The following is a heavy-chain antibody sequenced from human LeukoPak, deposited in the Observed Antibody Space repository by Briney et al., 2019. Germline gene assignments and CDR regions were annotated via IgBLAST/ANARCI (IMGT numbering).Heavy chain of an antibody. CDR1: GDSISSSSYY. CDR2: IYYSGST. J-gene: IGHJ4*02. CDR3: ARRGSGHYDYYFDY. D-gene: IGHD3-22*01. V-gene: IGHV4-39*01. Sequence: SETLSLTCNVSGDSISSSSYYWGWIRQPPGKGLELIGSIYYSGSTYYNPSLKSRVTISVDTSKNQFSLKLTSVTAADTAVYYCARRGSGHYDYYFDYWGQGSLVTVSS.